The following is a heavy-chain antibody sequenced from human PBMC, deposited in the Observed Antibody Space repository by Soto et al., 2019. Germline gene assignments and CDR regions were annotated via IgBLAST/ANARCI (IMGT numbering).Heavy chain of an antibody. CDR2: VSANADGT. Sequence: PGGSLRLSCAASGFIFSNYAMNWVRQAPGKGLEWVSFVSANADGTFYADSVKGRFSISRDNSKNTLYLQMNNLRAEDTAIYYFSKGRLSFDFWGQGTLVTVSS. CDR1: GFIFSNYA. CDR3: SKGRLSFDF. V-gene: IGHV3-23*01. J-gene: IGHJ4*02.